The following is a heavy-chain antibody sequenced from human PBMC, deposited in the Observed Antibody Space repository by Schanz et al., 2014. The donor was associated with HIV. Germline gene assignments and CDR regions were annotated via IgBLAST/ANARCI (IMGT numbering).Heavy chain of an antibody. V-gene: IGHV3-33*01. CDR1: GFTFSSYG. CDR3: ALSRPSGYGGSWYFDL. D-gene: IGHD2-15*01. Sequence: QLQVVESGGGVVQPGRSLRLSCAASGFTFSSYGIHWVRQAPGKGLEWVALIWYDGSKKYYADSVKGRFTISRDNSKNTLYLQMNSLRAEDTAVYYCALSRPSGYGGSWYFDLWGQGTLVTVSS. J-gene: IGHJ2*01. CDR2: IWYDGSKK.